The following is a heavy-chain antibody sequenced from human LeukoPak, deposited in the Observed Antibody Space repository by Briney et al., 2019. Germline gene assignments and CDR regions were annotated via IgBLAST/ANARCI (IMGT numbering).Heavy chain of an antibody. CDR2: ISGNGGST. CDR3: VLGGASPIRRFDY. J-gene: IGHJ4*02. CDR1: GFNFNSYA. V-gene: IGHV3-23*01. D-gene: IGHD3-3*01. Sequence: GGSLRLSCAASGFNFNSYAMSWVRQAPGKGLEWVSGISGNGGSTYYADSVKGRFTISRDNSKNMLYVQMNSLRAEDTAGYYCVLGGASPIRRFDYWGQGTVVTVSS.